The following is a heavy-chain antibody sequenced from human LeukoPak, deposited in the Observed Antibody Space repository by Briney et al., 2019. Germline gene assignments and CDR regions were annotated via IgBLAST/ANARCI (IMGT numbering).Heavy chain of an antibody. V-gene: IGHV4-34*01. Sequence: PSETLSLTCAVYGGSFSGYYWSWIRQPPGKGLEWIGEINHSGSTNYNPSLKGRVTISVDTSKNQFSLKLSSVTAADTAVYYCARGRGDIVVVPAAGFDPWGQGTLVTVSS. CDR1: GGSFSGYY. J-gene: IGHJ5*02. CDR3: ARGRGDIVVVPAAGFDP. D-gene: IGHD2-2*01. CDR2: INHSGST.